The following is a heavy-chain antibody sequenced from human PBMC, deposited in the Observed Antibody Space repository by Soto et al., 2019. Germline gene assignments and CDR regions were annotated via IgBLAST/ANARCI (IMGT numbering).Heavy chain of an antibody. D-gene: IGHD1-7*01. V-gene: IGHV1-46*01. J-gene: IGHJ6*02. CDR2: INPSGGST. Sequence: ASVKVSCKASGYTFTSYYMHWVRQAPGQGLEWMGIINPSGGSTSYAQKFQGRVTMTRDTSTSTVYMELSSLRSEDTAVYYCARDLSNWNYPSPHYGMDVWGQGTTVTVS. CDR3: ARDLSNWNYPSPHYGMDV. CDR1: GYTFTSYY.